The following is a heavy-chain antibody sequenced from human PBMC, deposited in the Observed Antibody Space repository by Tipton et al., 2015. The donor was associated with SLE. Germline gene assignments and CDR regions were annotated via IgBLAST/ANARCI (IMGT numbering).Heavy chain of an antibody. V-gene: IGHV4-38-2*01. Sequence: TLSLTCAVSGYSISSGYYWGWIRQPPGKGLEWIGSIYYSGSTYYNPSLKSRVTISVDTSKNQFSMKLSSVTAADTAVYYCARVLQQLFPHDAFDIWGQGTMVTVSS. CDR3: ARVLQQLFPHDAFDI. J-gene: IGHJ3*02. CDR2: IYYSGST. D-gene: IGHD6-13*01. CDR1: GYSISSGYY.